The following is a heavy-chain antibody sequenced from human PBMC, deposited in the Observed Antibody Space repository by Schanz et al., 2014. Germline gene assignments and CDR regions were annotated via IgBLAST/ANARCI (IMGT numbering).Heavy chain of an antibody. CDR2: MNPNSGNT. V-gene: IGHV1-8*01. J-gene: IGHJ6*03. CDR3: ARLGTGMAVAGSVIDSYYYYMDV. CDR1: GYNITSND. D-gene: IGHD6-19*01. Sequence: QVQLVQSGTQVKKPGASVKVSCKASGYNITSNDVTWVRQATGQGLEWMGWMNPNSGNTGYAQKFQGRVTMTRNTSISTAYMELSSLRSEDTAVYYCARLGTGMAVAGSVIDSYYYYMDVWGEGTTVTVS.